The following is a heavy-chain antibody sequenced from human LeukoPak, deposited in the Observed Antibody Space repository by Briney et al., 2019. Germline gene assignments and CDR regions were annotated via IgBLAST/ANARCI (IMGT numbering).Heavy chain of an antibody. Sequence: PGGSLRLSCAASGFTFSSYGMHWVRQAPGKGLEWVAVISYDGSNKYYADSVKGRFTISGDNSKNTLYLQMNSLRAEDTAVYYCAKFGDSSGSDYWGQGTLVTVSS. D-gene: IGHD3-22*01. CDR3: AKFGDSSGSDY. CDR1: GFTFSSYG. V-gene: IGHV3-30*18. J-gene: IGHJ4*02. CDR2: ISYDGSNK.